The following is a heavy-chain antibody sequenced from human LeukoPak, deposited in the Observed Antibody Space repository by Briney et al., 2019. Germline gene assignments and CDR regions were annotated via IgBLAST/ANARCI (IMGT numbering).Heavy chain of an antibody. J-gene: IGHJ3*02. D-gene: IGHD3-9*01. Sequence: SETLSLTCTVSGGSISSYYWSWIRQPPGKGLEWIGYIYYSGSTNYNPSLKSRVTISVDTSKNQFSLKLSSVTAADTAVYYCARDILRYFDWFDAFDIWGQGTMVTVSS. CDR2: IYYSGST. CDR1: GGSISSYY. V-gene: IGHV4-59*01. CDR3: ARDILRYFDWFDAFDI.